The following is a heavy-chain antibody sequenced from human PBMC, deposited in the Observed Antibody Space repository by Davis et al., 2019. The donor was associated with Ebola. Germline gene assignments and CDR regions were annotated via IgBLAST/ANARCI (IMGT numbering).Heavy chain of an antibody. J-gene: IGHJ4*02. CDR1: GGTFNSNN. Sequence: VKVSCKASGGTFNSNNIAWVRQAPEQGLEWMGRIIPILGIANYAQKFQGRVTITADKSTSTAYMELSSLRSEDTAVYYCARGSMLGALFDSWGQGTLVTVSS. V-gene: IGHV1-69*02. CDR2: IIPILGIA. CDR3: ARGSMLGALFDS. D-gene: IGHD1-26*01.